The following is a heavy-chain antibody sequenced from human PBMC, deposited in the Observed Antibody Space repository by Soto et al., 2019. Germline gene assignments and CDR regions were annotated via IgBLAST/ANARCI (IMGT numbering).Heavy chain of an antibody. J-gene: IGHJ6*02. CDR2: ISGSGSSV. Sequence: QVQLVESGGGLVKPGGSLRLSCAASGFTFNDYYMNWIRQAPGKGLEWVSHISGSGSSVNYAGSVKGRFTIARDNAKNSLYLQMNSLSAEDTAIYYCSRDRPWATVTTSYYYNYGMDVWGQGTTVTVSS. CDR3: SRDRPWATVTTSYYYNYGMDV. D-gene: IGHD4-17*01. CDR1: GFTFNDYY. V-gene: IGHV3-11*01.